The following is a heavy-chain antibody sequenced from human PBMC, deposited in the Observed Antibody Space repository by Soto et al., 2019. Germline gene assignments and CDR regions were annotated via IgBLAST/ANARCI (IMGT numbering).Heavy chain of an antibody. J-gene: IGHJ5*01. D-gene: IGHD3-16*01. Sequence: DSDPRRVTPTETLTLTCSFSGFSLSITGLCVNWIRQPPGKALEWLGRIDWDGDKFYSSSLRTRLTLSKATSNNMVVLIMTNRDPLDPATYYCLRSWADS. V-gene: IGHV2-70*16. CDR1: GFSLSITGLC. CDR3: LRSWADS. CDR2: IDWDGDK.